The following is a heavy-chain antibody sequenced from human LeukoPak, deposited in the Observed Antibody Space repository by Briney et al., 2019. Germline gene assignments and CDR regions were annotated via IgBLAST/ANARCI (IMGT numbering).Heavy chain of an antibody. Sequence: QPGRSLRLSCAASGFTFDDYAMHWVRQAPGKGLEWVSGISWNSGSIGYADSVKGRFTISRDNAKNSLYLQMNSLRAEDTALYYCLGVYGSGSYYLNDYGMDVWGQGTTVTVSS. J-gene: IGHJ6*02. CDR1: GFTFDDYA. V-gene: IGHV3-9*01. CDR2: ISWNSGSI. CDR3: LGVYGSGSYYLNDYGMDV. D-gene: IGHD3-10*01.